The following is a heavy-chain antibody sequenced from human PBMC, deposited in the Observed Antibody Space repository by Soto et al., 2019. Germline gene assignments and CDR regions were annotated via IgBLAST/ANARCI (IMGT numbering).Heavy chain of an antibody. CDR1: GYTFTNYA. Sequence: ASVKFSFKASGYTFTNYAGHWLRQAPGQRLEWMGWINAGDGNTKYSRNFQGRVTITRDTSASTAYMELSSLRSEDTAVYYCVRDGAVAGNINFDFWGQGTLVTVSS. D-gene: IGHD6-19*01. J-gene: IGHJ4*02. CDR2: INAGDGNT. CDR3: VRDGAVAGNINFDF. V-gene: IGHV1-3*01.